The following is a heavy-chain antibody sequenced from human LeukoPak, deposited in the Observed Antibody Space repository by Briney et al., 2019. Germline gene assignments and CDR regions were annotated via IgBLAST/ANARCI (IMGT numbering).Heavy chain of an antibody. J-gene: IGHJ4*02. CDR3: ARLRTSLEEWGSGYY. V-gene: IGHV1-69*05. CDR1: GGTFSSYA. CDR2: IIPIFGTA. D-gene: IGHD3-22*01. Sequence: SVKVSCKASGGTFSSYAISWVRQAPGQGLEWMGGIIPIFGTANYAQKFQGRVTITTDEATSTAYRELSNLRSEDTAVYYCARLRTSLEEWGSGYYWGQGTLVTVSS.